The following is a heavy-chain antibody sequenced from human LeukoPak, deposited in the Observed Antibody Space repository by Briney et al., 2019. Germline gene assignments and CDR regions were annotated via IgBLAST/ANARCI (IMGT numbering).Heavy chain of an antibody. D-gene: IGHD6-13*01. Sequence: PSETLSLTCTVSGGSISSSSYYWGWIRQPPGKGLEWIGSIYYSGSTYYNPSLKSRVTISVDTSKNQFSLKLSSVTAADTAVYYCARYPGIAAAGYWFDPWGQGTLVTVSS. CDR3: ARYPGIAAAGYWFDP. CDR2: IYYSGST. J-gene: IGHJ5*02. V-gene: IGHV4-39*01. CDR1: GGSISSSSYY.